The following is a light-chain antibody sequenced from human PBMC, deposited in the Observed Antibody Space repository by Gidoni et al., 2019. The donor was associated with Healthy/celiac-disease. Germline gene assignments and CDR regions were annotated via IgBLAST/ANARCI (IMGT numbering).Light chain of an antibody. CDR1: QSVSSSY. J-gene: IGKJ2*01. V-gene: IGKV3-20*01. CDR3: QQYGSSPRT. Sequence: ELVLTQSPGTLSLSPGERATLSCRASQSVSSSYLAWYQQKPGQAPRLRIYGASSRATGIPDRFSGSGSVTDFTLTISRLEPEDFAVYYCQQYGSSPRTFGQXTKLEIK. CDR2: GAS.